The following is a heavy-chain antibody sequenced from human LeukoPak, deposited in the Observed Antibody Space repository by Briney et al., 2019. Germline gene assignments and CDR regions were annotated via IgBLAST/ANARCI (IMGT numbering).Heavy chain of an antibody. CDR3: ARIGYDSSGYFRGSSYMDV. Sequence: PSETLSLTCTVSGGSISTYFWSWIRQPPGKGLEWIGYIYYSGSTNYNPSLKSRVTISVDTSKNQFSLKLSSVTAADTAVYYCARIGYDSSGYFRGSSYMDVWGKGTTVTISS. CDR2: IYYSGST. CDR1: GGSISTYF. V-gene: IGHV4-59*01. D-gene: IGHD3-22*01. J-gene: IGHJ6*03.